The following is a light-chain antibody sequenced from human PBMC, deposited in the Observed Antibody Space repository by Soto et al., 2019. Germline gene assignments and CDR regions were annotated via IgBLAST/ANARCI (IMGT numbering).Light chain of an antibody. CDR2: DAS. CDR3: RQYNEWPPFT. J-gene: IGKJ5*01. CDR1: QSISSW. Sequence: MNPSPSTLSASVGDRVTITWRASQSISSWLAWYQQKPGQAPRILMYDASTRATGIPARFSGSGSGTEFTLTISSLQSEDFAVYYCRQYNEWPPFTFGQGTRLEIK. V-gene: IGKV3-15*01.